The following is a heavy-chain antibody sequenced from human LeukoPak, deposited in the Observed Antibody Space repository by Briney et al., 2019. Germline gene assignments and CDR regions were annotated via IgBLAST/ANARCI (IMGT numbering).Heavy chain of an antibody. Sequence: GSLRLSSAASGFTFSDYGMHSVRQAPGKGLGWVAFICNDGGYEYYPDSVKGRFTISRDNSRNALFLQMNSLRAEDTAVYYCAKGGSPSHNWFNSWGQGTLVTVPS. J-gene: IGHJ5*01. CDR3: AKGGSPSHNWFNS. D-gene: IGHD2-15*01. V-gene: IGHV3-30*02. CDR2: ICNDGGYE. CDR1: GFTFSDYG.